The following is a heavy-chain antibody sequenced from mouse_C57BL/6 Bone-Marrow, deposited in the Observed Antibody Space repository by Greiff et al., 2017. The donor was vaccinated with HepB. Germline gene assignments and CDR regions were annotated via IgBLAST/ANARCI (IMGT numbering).Heavy chain of an antibody. J-gene: IGHJ1*03. D-gene: IGHD1-1*01. V-gene: IGHV5-4*01. CDR2: ISDGGSYT. CDR1: GFTFSSYA. CDR3: ARDRGFITRYWYFDV. Sequence: VQLKESGGGLVKPGGSLKLSCAASGFTFSSYAMSWVRQTPEKRLEWVATISDGGSYTYYPDNVKGRFTISRDNAKNNLYLQMSHLKSEDTAMYYCARDRGFITRYWYFDVWGTGTTVTVSS.